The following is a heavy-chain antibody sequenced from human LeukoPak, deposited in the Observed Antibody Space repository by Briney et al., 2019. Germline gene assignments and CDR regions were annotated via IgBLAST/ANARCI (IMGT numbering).Heavy chain of an antibody. V-gene: IGHV3-7*01. D-gene: IGHD6-13*01. J-gene: IGHJ4*01. CDR2: IRQDGSEK. CDR1: GFTITDYW. Sequence: PGGSLRLSCAVSGFTITDYWMNWVRQAPGKGLEWVASIRQDGSEKTYVDSVKGRFTISRDNTKNSLSLQVNSLRVEDTAVYYCARDGTAAGLYFDLWGQGTLVTVSS. CDR3: ARDGTAAGLYFDL.